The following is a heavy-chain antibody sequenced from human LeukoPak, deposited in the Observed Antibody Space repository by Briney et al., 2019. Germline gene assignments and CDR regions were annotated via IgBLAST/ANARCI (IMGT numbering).Heavy chain of an antibody. Sequence: SETLSLTCTVSGGSISSYYWSWIRQPAGKGLEWIGRIYTSGGTNYNPSLKSRVTMSVDTSKNQFSLKLSSVTAADTAVYYCASDLPYCSGGSCRTTSDYWGQGTLVTVSS. D-gene: IGHD2-15*01. CDR3: ASDLPYCSGGSCRTTSDY. CDR2: IYTSGGT. CDR1: GGSISSYY. J-gene: IGHJ4*02. V-gene: IGHV4-4*07.